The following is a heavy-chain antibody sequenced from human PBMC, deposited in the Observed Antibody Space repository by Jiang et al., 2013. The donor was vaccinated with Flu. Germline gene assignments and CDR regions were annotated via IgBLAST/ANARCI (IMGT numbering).Heavy chain of an antibody. Sequence: SLKSRVTISVDTSKNQFSLKLSSVTAADTAVYYCARQGRGSSWSYYYYGMDVWGQGTTVTVSS. D-gene: IGHD6-13*01. CDR3: ARQGRGSSWSYYYYGMDV. J-gene: IGHJ6*02. V-gene: IGHV4-59*08.